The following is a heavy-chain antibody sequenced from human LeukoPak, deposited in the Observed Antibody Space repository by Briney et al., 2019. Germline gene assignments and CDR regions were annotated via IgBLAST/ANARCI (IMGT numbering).Heavy chain of an antibody. CDR1: GFTFSTYW. J-gene: IGHJ6*02. CDR2: IKPDGSVT. V-gene: IGHV3-7*01. CDR3: ARKNGMDV. Sequence: GGSLRLSCVASGFTFSTYWMNWVRQAPGKGLEWVASIKPDGSVTHYVDSVKGRFTISRDNAKNSVYLQMNSLRAEDAALYYCARKNGMDVWGQGTTVTVSS.